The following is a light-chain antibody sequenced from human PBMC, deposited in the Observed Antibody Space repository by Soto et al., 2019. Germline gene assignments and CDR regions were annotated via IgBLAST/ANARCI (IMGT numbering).Light chain of an antibody. V-gene: IGKV1-39*01. Sequence: DIQMTQSPSSLSASVGDRVTITCRASQSISSYLNWYQQKQGKAPKLMIYAASSLQSGVPSRFSGSGSGTDFTLTISSLQPEDVANYYCQQSYSTPHTFGQGTKLEIK. CDR1: QSISSY. CDR2: AAS. CDR3: QQSYSTPHT. J-gene: IGKJ2*01.